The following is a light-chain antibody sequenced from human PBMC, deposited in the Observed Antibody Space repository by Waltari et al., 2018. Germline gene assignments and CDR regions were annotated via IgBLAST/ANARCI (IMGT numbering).Light chain of an antibody. CDR3: STWDYSLSAHV. V-gene: IGLV1-44*01. CDR1: SNNVGSYA. J-gene: IGLJ3*02. Sequence: QSALTQEASVSGTVGQKGTLSCAGHSNNVGSYAVSWYQQLSHGAPKIVILGNSRPSGIPDRFSGSKSGTTASLTISGLQPEDEADYYCSTWDYSLSAHVFGGGTKLTVL. CDR2: GNS.